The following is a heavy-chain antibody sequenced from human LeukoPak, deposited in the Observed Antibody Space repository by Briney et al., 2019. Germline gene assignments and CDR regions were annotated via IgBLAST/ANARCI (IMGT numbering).Heavy chain of an antibody. CDR1: GFTFSSYA. Sequence: GGSLRLSCAASGFTFSSYAMHWVRQAPGKGLEWVAVISYDGSNKYYADSVKGRFTISRDNSKNTLYLQMNSLRAEDTAVYYCARDPGQYGSGRSFGGLDPWGQGTLVTVSS. CDR3: ARDPGQYGSGRSFGGLDP. J-gene: IGHJ5*02. V-gene: IGHV3-30*04. D-gene: IGHD3-10*01. CDR2: ISYDGSNK.